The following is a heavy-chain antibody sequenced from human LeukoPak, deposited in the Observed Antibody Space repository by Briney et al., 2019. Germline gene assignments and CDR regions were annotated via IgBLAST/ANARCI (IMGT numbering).Heavy chain of an antibody. D-gene: IGHD3-22*01. Sequence: ETLSLTCTVSGGSISSYYMSWVRQAPGKGLEWVSIIYSGGSTHYADSVKGRFTISRDNSKNTLYLQMNSLRAEDTAIYYCARGLNTYDSSGFYFLWGQGTLVTVSS. V-gene: IGHV3-53*01. CDR3: ARGLNTYDSSGFYFL. CDR1: GGSISSYY. J-gene: IGHJ4*02. CDR2: IYSGGST.